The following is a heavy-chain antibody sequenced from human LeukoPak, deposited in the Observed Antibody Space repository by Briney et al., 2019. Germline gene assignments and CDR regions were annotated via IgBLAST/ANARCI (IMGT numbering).Heavy chain of an antibody. CDR2: ISRSSSDI. CDR3: ATDLIHYYASGAKT. V-gene: IGHV3-48*01. CDR1: GFTFSSHR. J-gene: IGHJ5*02. Sequence: GGSLRLSCAASGFTFSSHRMNWVRQAPGKGLEWVSDISRSSSDIHYADSVTGRFTISRDNAKNSVYLQMNSLRAEDTAVYYCATDLIHYYASGAKTWGQGTLVTVSS. D-gene: IGHD3-10*01.